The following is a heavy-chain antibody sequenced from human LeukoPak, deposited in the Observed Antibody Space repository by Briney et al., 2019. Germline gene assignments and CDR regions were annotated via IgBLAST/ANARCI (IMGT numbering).Heavy chain of an antibody. V-gene: IGHV4-31*03. D-gene: IGHD2-21*01. CDR1: GASISSGGYY. CDR2: IYYSGST. Sequence: SQTLSLTCTVSGASISSGGYYWSWIRQHPWKGLEWIGYIYYSGSTYYNPSLKSRVTISVDTSKNQFSLKLSSVTAADTAVYYCARLVKFRGGYYFDYWGQGTLVTVSS. J-gene: IGHJ4*02. CDR3: ARLVKFRGGYYFDY.